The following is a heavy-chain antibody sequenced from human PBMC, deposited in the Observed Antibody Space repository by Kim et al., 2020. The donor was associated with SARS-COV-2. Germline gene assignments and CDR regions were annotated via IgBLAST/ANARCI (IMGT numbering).Heavy chain of an antibody. CDR3: ASRRYTGTYYYFDY. CDR1: FPCSSCW. CDR2: INSDGGTT. V-gene: IGHV3-74*01. J-gene: IGHJ4*02. Sequence: FPCSSCWMPWVHQAPGKGLVWVSRINSDGGTTSYAYSVKGRFTIPRDNAKSTLYLQMNSLRAEDTAVYYCASRRYTGTYYYFDYWGQGTLAT. D-gene: IGHD1-26*01.